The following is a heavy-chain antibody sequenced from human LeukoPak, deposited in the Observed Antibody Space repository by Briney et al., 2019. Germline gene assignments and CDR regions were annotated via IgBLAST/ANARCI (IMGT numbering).Heavy chain of an antibody. V-gene: IGHV1-18*01. Sequence: GASVKVSCKASGYTFSTYGITWVRQAPGQGLEWMGWISAYNGNTNYAQKLQGRVTMTTDTSTSTAYMELRSLRSDDTAVYYCAYVLRFLEWLTWGQGTLVTVSS. J-gene: IGHJ5*02. D-gene: IGHD3-3*01. CDR1: GYTFSTYG. CDR2: ISAYNGNT. CDR3: AYVLRFLEWLT.